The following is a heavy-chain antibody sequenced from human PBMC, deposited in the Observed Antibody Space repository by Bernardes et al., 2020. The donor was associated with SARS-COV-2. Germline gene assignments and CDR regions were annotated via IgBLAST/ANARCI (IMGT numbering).Heavy chain of an antibody. J-gene: IGHJ6*01. Sequence: SETLSLTCTVSGVSIISSIYYWDWIRQSPRKGLEWIGGIYSRGTTYYNPSIESRVTITVDTSKNQFCLKVRSVNAADTAVYYCARRRDGYEYYYGMDVWGQGTTVTVSS. V-gene: IGHV4-39*01. CDR1: GVSIISSIYY. CDR2: IYSRGTT. D-gene: IGHD5-12*01. CDR3: ARRRDGYEYYYGMDV.